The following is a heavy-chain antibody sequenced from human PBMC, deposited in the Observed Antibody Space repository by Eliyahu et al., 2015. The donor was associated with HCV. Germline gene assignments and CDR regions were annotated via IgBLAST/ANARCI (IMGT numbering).Heavy chain of an antibody. J-gene: IGHJ4*02. Sequence: QVQLQQWGAGLLKPSETLSLTCAVYGGSFSGYYWSWIRQPPGKGLEWIGEINHSGSTNYNPSLKSRVTISVDTSKNQFSLKLSSVTAADTAVYYCARGPRYDYVWGSYRYTTGHFDYWGQGTLVTVSS. D-gene: IGHD3-16*02. V-gene: IGHV4-34*01. CDR3: ARGPRYDYVWGSYRYTTGHFDY. CDR2: INHSGST. CDR1: GGSFSGYY.